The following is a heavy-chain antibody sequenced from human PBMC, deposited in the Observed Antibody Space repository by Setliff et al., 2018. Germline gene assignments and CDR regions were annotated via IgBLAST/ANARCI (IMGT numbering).Heavy chain of an antibody. Sequence: ASVKVSCKASGFTFRNYAISWVRQAPGQGLEWLGWISAYSGNTQYAQKVQGRVTMTTDTSTSTASMELGSLRSDDTAMYYCARDAHDYDSSENPIVDYWGQGTLVTVSS. CDR1: GFTFRNYA. D-gene: IGHD3-22*01. CDR2: ISAYSGNT. J-gene: IGHJ4*02. V-gene: IGHV1-18*01. CDR3: ARDAHDYDSSENPIVDY.